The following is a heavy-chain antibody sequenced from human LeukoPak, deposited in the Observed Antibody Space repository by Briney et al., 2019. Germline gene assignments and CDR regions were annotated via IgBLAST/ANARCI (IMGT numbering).Heavy chain of an antibody. V-gene: IGHV3-9*01. CDR3: AKGLRYCDWLEADFDY. J-gene: IGHJ4*02. Sequence: PGGSLRLSCAASGFTFDDYAMHWVRQAPGKGLEWVSGISWNSGSIGYADSVEGRFTISSDNAKNSLYLQMNSLRAEDTALYYCAKGLRYCDWLEADFDYWGQGTLVTVSS. D-gene: IGHD3-9*01. CDR2: ISWNSGSI. CDR1: GFTFDDYA.